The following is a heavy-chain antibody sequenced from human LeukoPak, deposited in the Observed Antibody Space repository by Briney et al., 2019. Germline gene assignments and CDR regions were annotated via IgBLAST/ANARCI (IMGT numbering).Heavy chain of an antibody. CDR2: ISGSGENT. J-gene: IGHJ5*02. Sequence: PGGSLRLSCAASGFTVSSNYMSWVRQAPGKGLEWVSVISGSGENTDYADSVKGRFTISRDNSKNTLSLQMNSLKTDDTAVYYCTTELYCGGDCYPGAWGQGTLVTVSS. D-gene: IGHD2-21*02. CDR1: GFTVSSNY. CDR3: TTELYCGGDCYPGA. V-gene: IGHV3-23*01.